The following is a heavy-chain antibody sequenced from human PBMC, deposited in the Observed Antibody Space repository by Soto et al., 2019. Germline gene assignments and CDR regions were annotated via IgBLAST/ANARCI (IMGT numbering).Heavy chain of an antibody. Sequence: TLSLTCAVYGGSFSGYYWSWIRQPPGKGLEWIGEINHSGSTNYNPSLKSRVTISVDTSKNQFSLKLSPVTAADTAVYYCARSGYCSGGSCRYYYYYMDVWGKGTTVTVSS. J-gene: IGHJ6*03. D-gene: IGHD2-15*01. V-gene: IGHV4-34*01. CDR3: ARSGYCSGGSCRYYYYYMDV. CDR1: GGSFSGYY. CDR2: INHSGST.